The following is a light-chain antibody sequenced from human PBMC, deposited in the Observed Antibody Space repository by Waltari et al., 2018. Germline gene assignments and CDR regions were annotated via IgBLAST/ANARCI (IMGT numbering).Light chain of an antibody. Sequence: QTVVTQEPSLSVSPGGTVTLTCALTSGSVSTTSYATWYQQTPGQPPRTLVYKGSSRSSGVPDRFSGSILGNKAALTITGAQADDECNYYCSLYMGSDIWVFGGGTKLTVL. CDR3: SLYMGSDIWV. J-gene: IGLJ3*02. CDR1: SGSVSTTSY. CDR2: KGS. V-gene: IGLV8-61*01.